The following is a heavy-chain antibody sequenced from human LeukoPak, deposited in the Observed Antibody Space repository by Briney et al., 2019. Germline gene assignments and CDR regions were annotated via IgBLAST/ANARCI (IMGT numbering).Heavy chain of an antibody. J-gene: IGHJ4*02. Sequence: GGSLRLSCGASEFTFRNAWMSWVRPAPGKGLDWVGRIKSKYDGGTTDYAAPEKGRFTISRDDSKNTLYLQMNSLKTEDTAVYYCTADSTTGWYKGDYWGQGTLVTVSS. D-gene: IGHD6-19*01. CDR1: EFTFRNAW. V-gene: IGHV3-15*01. CDR3: TADSTTGWYKGDY. CDR2: IKSKYDGGTT.